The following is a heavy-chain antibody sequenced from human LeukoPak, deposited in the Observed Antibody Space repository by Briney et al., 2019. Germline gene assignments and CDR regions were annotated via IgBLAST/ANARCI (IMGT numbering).Heavy chain of an antibody. J-gene: IGHJ4*02. CDR1: GGSISSYY. Sequence: SETLSLTCTVSGGSISSYYWSWIRQPPGKGLEWIGYIYYSGSTNYNPSLKSRVTISVDTSKNQFSLKLSSVTAADTAVYYCARSVVTANLFDYWGQGTLVTVSS. D-gene: IGHD2-21*02. V-gene: IGHV4-59*12. CDR2: IYYSGST. CDR3: ARSVVTANLFDY.